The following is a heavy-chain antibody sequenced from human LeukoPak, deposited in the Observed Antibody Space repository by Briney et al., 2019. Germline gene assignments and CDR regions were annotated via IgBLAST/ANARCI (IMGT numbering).Heavy chain of an antibody. Sequence: PGGSLRLSCAASGFTFSSYGMHWVRQAPGKGLEWVAFIRCDGSNKYYADSVKGRFTISRDNSKNTLYLQTNSLRAEDTAVYYCAKDLRTTVTNWGQGTLVTVSS. V-gene: IGHV3-30*02. CDR2: IRCDGSNK. D-gene: IGHD4-17*01. CDR1: GFTFSSYG. CDR3: AKDLRTTVTN. J-gene: IGHJ4*02.